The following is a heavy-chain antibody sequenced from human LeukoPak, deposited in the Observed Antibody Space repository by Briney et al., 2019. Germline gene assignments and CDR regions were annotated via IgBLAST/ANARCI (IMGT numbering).Heavy chain of an antibody. J-gene: IGHJ4*02. V-gene: IGHV3-9*03. CDR3: AKAHATVTTLLDY. CDR1: GFTFDDYA. CDR2: ISWNSGSI. Sequence: GGSLRLSCAASGFTFDDYAMHWVWQAPGKGLEWVSGISWNSGSIGYADSVKGRFTISRDNAKNSLYLQMNSLRAEDMALYYCAKAHATVTTLLDYWGQGTLVTVSS. D-gene: IGHD4-17*01.